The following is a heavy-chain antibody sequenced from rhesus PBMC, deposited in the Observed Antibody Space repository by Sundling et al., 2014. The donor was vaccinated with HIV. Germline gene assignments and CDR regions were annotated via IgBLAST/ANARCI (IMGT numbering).Heavy chain of an antibody. D-gene: IGHD6-37*01. CDR3: ARESVAGLLGRGFDH. V-gene: IGHV4S13*01. CDR1: GGSVSGGYY. J-gene: IGHJ4*01. Sequence: QVQLQESGPGLVKPSETLSLTCVVSGGSVSGGYYWTWIRQAPGKGLEWIGSIYSNSESTNYNPSLKSRVTISKDTSKNQFSLKLSSVTAADTAVYFCARESVAGLLGRGFDHWGQGLQVIVSS. CDR2: IYSNSEST.